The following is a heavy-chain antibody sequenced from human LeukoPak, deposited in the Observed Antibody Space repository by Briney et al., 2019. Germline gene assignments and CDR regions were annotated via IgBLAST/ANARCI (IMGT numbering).Heavy chain of an antibody. CDR3: VRLLDAFDI. CDR1: GGSVSSGSYY. V-gene: IGHV4-61*01. J-gene: IGHJ3*02. Sequence: SETLSLTCTVSGGSVSSGSYYWSWIRQPPGKGLEWIGYIYYSGSTNYNPSLKSRVTISVDTSKNQFSLKLSSVTAADTAVYSCVRLLDAFDIWGQGTMVTVSS. D-gene: IGHD1-26*01. CDR2: IYYSGST.